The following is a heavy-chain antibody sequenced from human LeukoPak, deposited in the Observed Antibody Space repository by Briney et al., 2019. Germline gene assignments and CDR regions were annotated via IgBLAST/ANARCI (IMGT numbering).Heavy chain of an antibody. V-gene: IGHV4-59*02. J-gene: IGHJ5*02. CDR3: ARPSSIFYGGELWTNWFDP. CDR2: IYYSGSP. CDR1: GGSVSGYY. Sequence: SETLSLTCTASGGSVSGYYWSWIRQPPGKGLEWIAYIYYSGSPDYNPSLKSRVTISVDTSKNQFSLKLSSVTAADTAVYYCARPSSIFYGGELWTNWFDPWGQGTLVTVSS. D-gene: IGHD3-10*01.